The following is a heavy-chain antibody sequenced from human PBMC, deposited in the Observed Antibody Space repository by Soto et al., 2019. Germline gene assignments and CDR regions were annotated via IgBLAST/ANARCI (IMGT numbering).Heavy chain of an antibody. J-gene: IGHJ4*02. CDR2: INPSGGST. Sequence: QVQLVQSGAEVKKPGASVKVSCKASGYTFISYYIHWVRQAPGQGLEWMGIINPSGGSTSYAQKFQGRVTVTRDTSTSTVYTELSSLRSEDTAVYYCAYAGGSYQKLDHWGQGTLVTVFS. CDR3: AYAGGSYQKLDH. CDR1: GYTFISYY. V-gene: IGHV1-46*01. D-gene: IGHD1-26*01.